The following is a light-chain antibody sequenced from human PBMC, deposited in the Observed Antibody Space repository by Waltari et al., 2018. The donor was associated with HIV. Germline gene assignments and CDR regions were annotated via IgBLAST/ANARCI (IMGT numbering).Light chain of an antibody. J-gene: IGKJ4*01. CDR3: QQYDNLSLT. Sequence: DIQVNHTPSSLSASVGDRVSITCQASQDIGNFLNGYQHIPGKAPKLLISDASYWETGVPSRFSGSGSGSDFTFTISSLQPEDVATYYCQQYDNLSLTFGGGTKIEIK. V-gene: IGKV1-33*01. CDR1: QDIGNF. CDR2: DAS.